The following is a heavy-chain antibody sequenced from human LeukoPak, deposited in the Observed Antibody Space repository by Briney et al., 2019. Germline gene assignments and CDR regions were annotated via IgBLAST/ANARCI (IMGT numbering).Heavy chain of an antibody. D-gene: IGHD3-10*01. CDR1: GGSISSYY. Sequence: SEALSLTCTVSGGSISSYYWSWIRQPAGKGLEWIGRIYTSGSTNYNPSLKSRVAMSVDTSKNQFSLKLSSVTAADTAVYYCARAPSAGSYSFYYFDYWGQGTLVTVSS. CDR3: ARAPSAGSYSFYYFDY. V-gene: IGHV4-4*07. CDR2: IYTSGST. J-gene: IGHJ4*02.